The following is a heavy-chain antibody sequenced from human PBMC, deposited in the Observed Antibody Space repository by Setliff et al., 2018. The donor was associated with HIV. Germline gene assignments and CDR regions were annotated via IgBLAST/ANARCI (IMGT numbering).Heavy chain of an antibody. CDR3: ARARGYYDRSGYYY. Sequence: LRLSCAASGFTFSSYWMHWVRQAPGKGLEWVSGIYSGGSTYYADSVKGRFTISRDNSKNTLYLQMNSLRAEDTAVYYCARARGYYDRSGYYYWGQGTLVTVSS. D-gene: IGHD3-22*01. J-gene: IGHJ4*02. V-gene: IGHV3-53*01. CDR2: IYSGGST. CDR1: GFTFSSYW.